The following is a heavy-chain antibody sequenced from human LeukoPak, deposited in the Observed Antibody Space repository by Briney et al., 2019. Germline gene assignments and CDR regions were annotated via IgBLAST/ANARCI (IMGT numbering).Heavy chain of an antibody. D-gene: IGHD3-3*01. CDR1: GGSFSGYY. J-gene: IGHJ4*02. V-gene: IGHV4-34*01. Sequence: PSETLSLTCAVYGGSFSGYYWSWIRQPPGKGLGWIGEINHSGSTNYNPSLKSRVTISVDTSKNQFSLKLSSVTAADTAVYYCARGATYYDFWSGYSKFDYWGQGTLVTVSS. CDR3: ARGATYYDFWSGYSKFDY. CDR2: INHSGST.